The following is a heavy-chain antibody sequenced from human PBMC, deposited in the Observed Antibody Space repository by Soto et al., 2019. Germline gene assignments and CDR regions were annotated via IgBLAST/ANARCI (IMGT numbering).Heavy chain of an antibody. V-gene: IGHV5-51*01. D-gene: IGHD1-1*01. CDR2: IYPSDSDT. CDR1: GYNFAGYW. Sequence: GESLKISCKGSGYNFAGYWIAWVRQMPGKGLELMGIIYPSDSDTRYRPSFQGQVTISADKSISSAYLQWSSLRASDTAMYYCARGGESTRTFDYWGQCTPVTVSS. CDR3: ARGGESTRTFDY. J-gene: IGHJ4*02.